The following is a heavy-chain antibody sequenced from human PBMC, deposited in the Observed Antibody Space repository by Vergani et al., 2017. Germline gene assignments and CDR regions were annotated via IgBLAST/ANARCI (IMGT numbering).Heavy chain of an antibody. V-gene: IGHV5-51*03. CDR3: ARSQVLRSPGYDAFDI. J-gene: IGHJ3*02. CDR1: GYSFTSYW. D-gene: IGHD3-3*01. CDR2: IYPGDSDT. Sequence: EVQLVPSGAEVKKPGESLKISCKGSGYSFTSYWIGWVRQMPGKGLERMGIIYPGDSDTRYSPSFQGQVTISADKSISTAYLQWSSLKASDTAMYYCARSQVLRSPGYDAFDIWGQGTMVTVSS.